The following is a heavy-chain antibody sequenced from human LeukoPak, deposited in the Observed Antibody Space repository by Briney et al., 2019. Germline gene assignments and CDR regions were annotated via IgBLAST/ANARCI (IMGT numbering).Heavy chain of an antibody. V-gene: IGHV4-39*07. CDR2: IYYSGST. CDR1: GGSISSSSYY. CDR3: ARESTLYRSGWFLDY. D-gene: IGHD6-19*01. Sequence: SETLSLTCTVSGGSISSSSYYWGCIRQPPGKGLECIGSIYYSGSTYYNPSLKSRVTISVDTSKSQFSLKLNSVTAADTAVYYCARESTLYRSGWFLDYWGQGTVVTVSS. J-gene: IGHJ4*02.